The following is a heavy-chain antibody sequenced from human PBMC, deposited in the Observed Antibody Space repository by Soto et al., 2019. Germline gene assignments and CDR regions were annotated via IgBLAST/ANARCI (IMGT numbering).Heavy chain of an antibody. CDR2: INPNSGGT. V-gene: IGHV1-2*04. D-gene: IGHD1-26*01. J-gene: IGHJ5*02. CDR1: GYTFTGYY. Sequence: GASVKVSCKASGYTFTGYYMHWVRQAPGQGLEWMGWINPNSGGTNHAQKLQGWVTMTRDTSISTAYMELSRLRSDDTAVYYCARDHSGSYPHNWFDPWGQGTLVTVSS. CDR3: ARDHSGSYPHNWFDP.